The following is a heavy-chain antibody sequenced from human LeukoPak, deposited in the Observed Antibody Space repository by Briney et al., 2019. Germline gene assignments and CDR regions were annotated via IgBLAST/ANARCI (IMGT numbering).Heavy chain of an antibody. CDR2: IIPSGHTT. D-gene: IGHD5-24*01. CDR1: EFTFSSYA. Sequence: GGSLRLSCAASEFTFSSYAMNWVRQAPGKGLEWVSGIIPSGHTTYYADSVRGRFTISRDNSRNTVYLQMNSLRAEDTAVYYCAKDDRWLQFCCWGQGTLVTVSA. J-gene: IGHJ4*02. CDR3: AKDDRWLQFCC. V-gene: IGHV3-23*01.